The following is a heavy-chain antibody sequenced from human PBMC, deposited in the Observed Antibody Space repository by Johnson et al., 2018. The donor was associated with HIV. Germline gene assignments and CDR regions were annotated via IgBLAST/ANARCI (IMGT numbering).Heavy chain of an antibody. V-gene: IGHV3-74*01. CDR2: INSDGSST. D-gene: IGHD3-3*01. CDR1: GFTFSSYW. CDR3: SRDRGSAYYNFWSGTRSACAFDI. Sequence: VQLVESGGGLVQPGGSLRLSCAASGFTFSSYWMHWVRQAPGKGLVWVSRINSDGSSTSYADSVKGRFTISSDNAKNTLYLQMNSLRAEDTAVYYCSRDRGSAYYNFWSGTRSACAFDIWGQGTMVTVSS. J-gene: IGHJ3*02.